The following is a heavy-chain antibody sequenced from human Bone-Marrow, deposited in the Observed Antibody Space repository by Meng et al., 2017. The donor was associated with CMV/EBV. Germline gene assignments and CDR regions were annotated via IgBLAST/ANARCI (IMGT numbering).Heavy chain of an antibody. CDR3: ARSRVGAWTWFDP. J-gene: IGHJ5*02. CDR1: GYTFTGYY. CDR2: INPNSGGT. V-gene: IGHV1-2*04. Sequence: ASVKVSCKASGYTFTGYYMHWVRQAPGQGLEWMGWINPNSGGTNYAQKFQGWVTMTRDTSISTAYMELSRLRSDDTAVYYCARSRVGAWTWFDPWGQGTLVTVSS. D-gene: IGHD1-26*01.